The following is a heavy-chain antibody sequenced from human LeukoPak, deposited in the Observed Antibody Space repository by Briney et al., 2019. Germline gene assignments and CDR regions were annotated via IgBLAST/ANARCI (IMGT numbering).Heavy chain of an antibody. CDR1: GYTFTVYY. CDR2: INPNSGGT. V-gene: IGHV1-2*02. J-gene: IGHJ4*02. D-gene: IGHD6-19*01. CDR3: ARRLAVAGSHFDY. Sequence: ASVKVSCKASGYTFTVYYMHWVRQAPGQGLEWMGWINPNSGGTNYAQKFQGRVTMTRDTSISTAYMELSRLRSDDTAVYYCARRLAVAGSHFDYWGQGTLVTVSS.